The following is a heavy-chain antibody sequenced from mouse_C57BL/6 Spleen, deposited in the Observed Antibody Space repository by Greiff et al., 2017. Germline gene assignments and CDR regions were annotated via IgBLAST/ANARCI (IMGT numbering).Heavy chain of an antibody. J-gene: IGHJ1*03. V-gene: IGHV1-18*01. CDR1: GYTFTDYN. CDR2: INPNNGGT. Sequence: EVQLQQSGPELVKPGASVKIPCKASGYTFTDYNMDWVKQSHGKSLEWIGDINPNNGGTIYNQKFKGKATLTVDKSSSTAYMELRSLTSEDTAVYYCARWTTVVAGGYFDVWGTGTTVTVSS. CDR3: ARWTTVVAGGYFDV. D-gene: IGHD1-1*01.